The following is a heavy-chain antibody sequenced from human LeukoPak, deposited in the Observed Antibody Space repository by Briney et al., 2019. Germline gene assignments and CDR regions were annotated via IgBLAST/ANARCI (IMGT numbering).Heavy chain of an antibody. D-gene: IGHD2-21*02. CDR1: GGSISSSSYY. J-gene: IGHJ2*01. CDR3: ARHVPSGLRIVVVTSDWYFDL. V-gene: IGHV4-39*01. CDR2: IYYSGST. Sequence: SETLSLTCTVSGGSISSSSYYWGWIRQPPGKGLEWIGDIYYSGSTNYNPSLKSRVTVSVDTSRYQFSLKLSSVPPADTAVYYCARHVPSGLRIVVVTSDWYFDLWGRGTLVTVSS.